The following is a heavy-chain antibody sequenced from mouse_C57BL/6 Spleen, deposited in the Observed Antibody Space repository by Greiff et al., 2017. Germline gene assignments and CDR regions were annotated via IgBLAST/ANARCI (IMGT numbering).Heavy chain of an antibody. Sequence: QVQLQQPGAELVKPGASVKLSCKASGYTFTSYWMHWVKQRPGRGLEWIGRIDPNSGGTKYNEKVKSKATLTVAKPSSTACMQLNRLPSEDYEVYYCARDYYGSDAMDYWGPGTSVTVSS. CDR3: ARDYYGSDAMDY. V-gene: IGHV1-72*01. D-gene: IGHD1-1*01. J-gene: IGHJ4*01. CDR1: GYTFTSYW. CDR2: IDPNSGGT.